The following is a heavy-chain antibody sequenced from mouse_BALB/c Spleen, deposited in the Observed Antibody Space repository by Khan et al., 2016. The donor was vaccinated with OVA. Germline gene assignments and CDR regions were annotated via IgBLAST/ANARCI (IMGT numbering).Heavy chain of an antibody. D-gene: IGHD2-1*01. Sequence: EVALVESGGVLVEPGGSLKLSCAASGFTFSSFVMSWVRQTPEKRLEWVATISSAATYSYYPDSVQGRFTISRDNAKNTLYLQLYSPRADATANYYCANGNYDWFAYWGQGTLVTVST. J-gene: IGHJ3*01. CDR3: ANGNYDWFAY. CDR1: GFTFSSFV. V-gene: IGHV5-9-1*01. CDR2: ISSAATYS.